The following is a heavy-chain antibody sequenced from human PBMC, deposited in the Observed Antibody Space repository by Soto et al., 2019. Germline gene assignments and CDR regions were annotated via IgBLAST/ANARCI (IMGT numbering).Heavy chain of an antibody. CDR1: GFSLNASGVR. Sequence: QITLKESGPTLVKPTQTLTLTCTLSGFSLNASGVRLGWIRQPPGKALEWLALIYWDDGKRYSPSLKNRLTVTKDTLKNQVVLTMTNMDPADTGTYYCAHGEYSSDGWCFFDYCGQGTLVTVSS. J-gene: IGHJ4*02. CDR2: IYWDDGK. D-gene: IGHD5-18*01. V-gene: IGHV2-5*02. CDR3: AHGEYSSDGWCFFDY.